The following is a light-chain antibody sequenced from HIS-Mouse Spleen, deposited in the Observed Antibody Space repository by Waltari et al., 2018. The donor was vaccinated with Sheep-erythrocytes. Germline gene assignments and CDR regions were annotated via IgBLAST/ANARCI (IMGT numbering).Light chain of an antibody. CDR1: SSDVGGYNY. V-gene: IGLV2-23*01. CDR3: CSYAGSSTPWV. J-gene: IGLJ3*02. Sequence: QSALTQPRSVSESPGQSVTISCTGTSSDVGGYNYVSWYQQHPGKAPKLMIYEGSKRPSGVSNRFSGSKSGNTASLTISGLQAEDEADYYCCSYAGSSTPWVFGGGTKLTVL. CDR2: EGS.